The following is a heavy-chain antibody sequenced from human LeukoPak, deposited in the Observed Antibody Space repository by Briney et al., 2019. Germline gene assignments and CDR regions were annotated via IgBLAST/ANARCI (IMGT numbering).Heavy chain of an antibody. V-gene: IGHV4-39*01. D-gene: IGHD2-2*01. CDR3: ARGDPDIVVVPAARHLLDY. J-gene: IGHJ4*02. Sequence: KSPETLSLTCTVSGGSISSSSYYWGWIRQPPGKGLEWIGSIYYSGSTYYNPSLKSRVTISVDTSKNQFSLKLSSVTAADTAVYYCARGDPDIVVVPAARHLLDYWGQGTLVTVSS. CDR2: IYYSGST. CDR1: GGSISSSSYY.